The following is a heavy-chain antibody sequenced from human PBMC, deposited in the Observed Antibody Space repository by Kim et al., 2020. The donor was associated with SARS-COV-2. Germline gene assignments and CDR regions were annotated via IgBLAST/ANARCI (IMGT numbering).Heavy chain of an antibody. J-gene: IGHJ6*02. CDR2: IYTSGST. CDR3: AREVLGSRFGYFDPNPPYYYGMDV. V-gene: IGHV4-4*07. CDR1: GGSISSYY. Sequence: SETLSLTCTVSGGSISSYYWSWIRQPAGKGLEWIGRIYTSGSTNYNPSLKSRVTMSVDTSKNQFSLKLSSVTAADTAVYYCAREVLGSRFGYFDPNPPYYYGMDVWGQGTTVTVSS. D-gene: IGHD3-9*01.